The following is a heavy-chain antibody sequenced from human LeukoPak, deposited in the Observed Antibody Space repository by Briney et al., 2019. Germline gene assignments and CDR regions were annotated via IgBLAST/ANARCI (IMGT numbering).Heavy chain of an antibody. V-gene: IGHV3-48*03. J-gene: IGHJ4*02. D-gene: IGHD3-22*01. CDR2: ISSSGSTI. Sequence: GGSLRLSCAASGFTFSRYEMHWVRQAPGKGLEWVSYISSSGSTIYYADSVKGRFTISRDNAKNSLYLQMNSLIPEDTAVYYCARESGYYDSSGYSYVYDYWGQGTLVTVSS. CDR3: ARESGYYDSSGYSYVYDY. CDR1: GFTFSRYE.